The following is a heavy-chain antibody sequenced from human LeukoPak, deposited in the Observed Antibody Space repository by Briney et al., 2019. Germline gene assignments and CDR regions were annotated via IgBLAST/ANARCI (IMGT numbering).Heavy chain of an antibody. CDR3: TRDRGYSYGYGDY. CDR2: IRSKANGGTT. Sequence: GGSLRLSCTASGFTFGDYAMSWVRQAPGKGLEWVGLIRSKANGGTTEYAASVKGRFTISRDDSKSIAYLQMNSLKNEDTAVYYCTRDRGYSYGYGDYWGQGTLVTVSS. J-gene: IGHJ4*02. D-gene: IGHD5-18*01. CDR1: GFTFGDYA. V-gene: IGHV3-49*04.